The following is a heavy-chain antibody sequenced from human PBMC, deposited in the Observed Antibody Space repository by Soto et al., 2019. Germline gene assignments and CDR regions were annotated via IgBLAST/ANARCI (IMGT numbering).Heavy chain of an antibody. CDR3: AGFCTNGVCYSNYYYGMDV. CDR1: GFTFSSYA. D-gene: IGHD2-8*01. V-gene: IGHV3-23*01. CDR2: ISGSGGST. Sequence: GGSLRLSCAASGFTFSSYAMSWVRQAPGKGLEWVSAISGSGGSTYYADSVKGRFTISRDNSKNTLYLQMNSLRAEDTAVYYCAGFCTNGVCYSNYYYGMDVWGQGTTVTVSS. J-gene: IGHJ6*02.